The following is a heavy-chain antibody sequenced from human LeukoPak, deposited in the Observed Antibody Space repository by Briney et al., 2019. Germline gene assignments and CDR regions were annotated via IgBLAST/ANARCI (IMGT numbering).Heavy chain of an antibody. J-gene: IGHJ4*02. V-gene: IGHV3-74*01. CDR1: GFTFTDDW. CDR2: ITSDGGRT. Sequence: GGSLTLSSEASGFTFTDDWIHWIRQAPGTGLMWVSHITSDGGRTDYADYVRGRFHMTRDTARTTVYLQMNSLRVDDTAVYYCARDNWGPDHWGQGTLVTVSS. CDR3: ARDNWGPDH. D-gene: IGHD7-27*01.